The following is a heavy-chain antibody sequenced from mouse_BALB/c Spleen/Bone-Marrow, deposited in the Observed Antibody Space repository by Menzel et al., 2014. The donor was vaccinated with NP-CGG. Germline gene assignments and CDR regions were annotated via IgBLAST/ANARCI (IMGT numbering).Heavy chain of an antibody. Sequence: QVQLQQSGAELARPGVSVKMSCKASGYTFTTYTIHWVKQRPGQGLEWIGYINPSSGYANYNQNFKDKATLTADKSSSTAYMQLSSLTSEDSAVYYCTRITTVVMYFDVWGTGTTVTVSS. CDR2: INPSSGYA. V-gene: IGHV1-4*01. J-gene: IGHJ1*03. D-gene: IGHD1-1*01. CDR1: GYTFTTYT. CDR3: TRITTVVMYFDV.